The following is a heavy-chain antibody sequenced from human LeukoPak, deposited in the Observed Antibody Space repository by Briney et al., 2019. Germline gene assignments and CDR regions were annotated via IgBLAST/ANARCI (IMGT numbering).Heavy chain of an antibody. J-gene: IGHJ4*02. CDR1: GFTFSSYW. CDR2: IKQDGSEK. Sequence: GGSLRLSCAASGFTFSSYWMSWVRQAPRKGLEWVANIKQDGSEKYYVDSVKGRFTISRDNAKNSLYLQMNSLRAEDTAVYYCARVYYDFWSGYYSLDYWGQGTLVTVSS. D-gene: IGHD3-3*01. V-gene: IGHV3-7*01. CDR3: ARVYYDFWSGYYSLDY.